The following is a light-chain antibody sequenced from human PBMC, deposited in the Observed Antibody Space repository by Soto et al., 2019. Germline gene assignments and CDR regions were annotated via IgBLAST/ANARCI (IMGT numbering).Light chain of an antibody. V-gene: IGKV1-5*03. CDR1: QSVSIW. CDR3: QQYTKTNNPWM. Sequence: DIHMTQSPSTLSASEGDRVTISCRASQSVSIWLAWYQQKPVRAPKLVIYKSSILESGVPSRFSGSGSGTEFTLTISSLQPDHSATYYCQQYTKTNNPWMFGQGTK. J-gene: IGKJ2*01. CDR2: KSS.